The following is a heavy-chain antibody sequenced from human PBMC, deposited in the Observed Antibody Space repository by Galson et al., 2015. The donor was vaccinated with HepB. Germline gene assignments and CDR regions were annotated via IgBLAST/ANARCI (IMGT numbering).Heavy chain of an antibody. CDR3: ARGRDQQVLVYYYYGMDV. D-gene: IGHD6-13*01. V-gene: IGHV4-34*01. CDR1: GGSFSGYY. Sequence: ETLSLTCAVYGGSFSGYYWSWIRQPPGKGLEWIGEINHSGSTNYNPSLKSRVTISVDTSKNQFSLKLSSVTAADTAVYYCARGRDQQVLVYYYYGMDVWGQGTTVTVSS. CDR2: INHSGST. J-gene: IGHJ6*02.